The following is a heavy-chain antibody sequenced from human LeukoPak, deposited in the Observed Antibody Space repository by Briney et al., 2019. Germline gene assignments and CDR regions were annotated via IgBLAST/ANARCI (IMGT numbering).Heavy chain of an antibody. D-gene: IGHD2-2*01. V-gene: IGHV3-33*01. CDR1: GFTFSSYG. CDR3: ARDQGVVVPGAFDI. J-gene: IGHJ3*02. CDR2: IWYDGSNK. Sequence: PGRSLRLSCAASGFTFSSYGMHWVRQAPGKGLEWVAVIWYDGSNKYYADSVKGRFTISRDNSKNTLYLQMNSLRAEDTAVYYCARDQGVVVPGAFDIWGQGTMVTVSS.